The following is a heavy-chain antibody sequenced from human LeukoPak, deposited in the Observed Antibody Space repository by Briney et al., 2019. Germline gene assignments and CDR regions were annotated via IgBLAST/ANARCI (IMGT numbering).Heavy chain of an antibody. CDR1: GGTFSSYA. Sequence: GASVKVSCKASGGTFSSYAISWVRQAPGQGLERMGRIIPILGIANYAQKFQGRVTITADKSTSTAYMELSSLRSEDTAVYYCARYGVDDSSGYYFDYWGQGTLVTVSS. CDR2: IIPILGIA. CDR3: ARYGVDDSSGYYFDY. J-gene: IGHJ4*02. D-gene: IGHD3-22*01. V-gene: IGHV1-69*04.